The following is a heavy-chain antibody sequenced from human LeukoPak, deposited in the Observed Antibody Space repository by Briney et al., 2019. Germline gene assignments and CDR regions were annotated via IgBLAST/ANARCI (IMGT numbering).Heavy chain of an antibody. CDR2: IYPGDSDT. J-gene: IGHJ6*03. V-gene: IGHV5-51*01. D-gene: IGHD1-14*01. CDR3: AMNRLYYYYYMDV. CDR1: GYSFTSYW. Sequence: GESLKISCKGSGYSFTSYWIGWVRQMPGKGLEWMGIIYPGDSDTRYSPSFQGQVTISADKSISTAYLQWSSLKASDSAMYYCAMNRLYYYYYMDVWGKGTTVTVSS.